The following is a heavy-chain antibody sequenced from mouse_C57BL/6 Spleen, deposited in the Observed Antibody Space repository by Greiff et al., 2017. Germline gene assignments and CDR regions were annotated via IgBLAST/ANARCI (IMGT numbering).Heavy chain of an antibody. V-gene: IGHV1-18*01. Sequence: EVQGVESGPELVKPGASVKIPCKASGYTFTDYNMDWVKQSHGKSLEWIGDINPNNGGTIYNQKFKGKATLTVDKSSSTAYMERRSLTSEDTAVYYCARAGYYSNYNPFAYWGQGTLVTVSA. CDR3: ARAGYYSNYNPFAY. D-gene: IGHD2-5*01. J-gene: IGHJ3*01. CDR2: INPNNGGT. CDR1: GYTFTDYN.